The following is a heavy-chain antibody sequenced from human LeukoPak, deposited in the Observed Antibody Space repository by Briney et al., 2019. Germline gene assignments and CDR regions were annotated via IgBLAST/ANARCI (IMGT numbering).Heavy chain of an antibody. Sequence: QPGGSLRLSCAASGFTVSSNYMSWVRQAPGKGLEWVSVIYSGGSTYYADSVKGRFTISRDNSKNTLYLQMNSLRAEDTAVYYCARDLMVGATTMNYYYYYGMDVWGQGTTVTVSS. V-gene: IGHV3-53*01. CDR1: GFTVSSNY. D-gene: IGHD1-26*01. CDR2: IYSGGST. CDR3: ARDLMVGATTMNYYYYYGMDV. J-gene: IGHJ6*02.